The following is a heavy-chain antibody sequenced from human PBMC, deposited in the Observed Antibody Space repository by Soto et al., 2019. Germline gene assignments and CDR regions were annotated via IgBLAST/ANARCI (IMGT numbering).Heavy chain of an antibody. V-gene: IGHV3-53*01. CDR2: IYSGGST. CDR1: GFTVSSNY. Sequence: EVQLVESGGGLIQPGGSLRLSCAASGFTVSSNYMSWVRQAPGKGLEWVSVIYSGGSTYYADSVNGRFTISRDNSKNTLYLQMNSLRAEDTAVYYCARSGYCSGGSCLRLNWFDPWGQGTLVTVSS. D-gene: IGHD2-15*01. J-gene: IGHJ5*02. CDR3: ARSGYCSGGSCLRLNWFDP.